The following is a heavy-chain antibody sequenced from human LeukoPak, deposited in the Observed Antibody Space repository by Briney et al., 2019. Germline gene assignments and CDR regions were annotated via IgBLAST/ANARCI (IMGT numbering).Heavy chain of an antibody. CDR1: GGSISSSSYY. CDR2: IYYSGST. Sequence: NPSGTLSLTCTVSGGSISSSSYYWGWIRQPPGKGLEWIGSIYYSGSTYYNPSLKSRVTISVDTSKNQFSLKLSSVTAADTAVYYCASMGMLLYQSIDYWGQGTLVTVSS. CDR3: ASMGMLLYQSIDY. D-gene: IGHD2-8*01. V-gene: IGHV4-39*01. J-gene: IGHJ4*02.